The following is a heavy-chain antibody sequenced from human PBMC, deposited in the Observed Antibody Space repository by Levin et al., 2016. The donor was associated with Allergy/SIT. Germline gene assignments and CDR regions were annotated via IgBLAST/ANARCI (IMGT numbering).Heavy chain of an antibody. CDR2: INHSGST. J-gene: IGHJ4*02. V-gene: IGHV4-34*01. D-gene: IGHD2-2*01. Sequence: PGKGLEWIGEINHSGSTNYNPSLKSRVTISVDTSKNQFSLKLSSVTAADTAVYYCARGTKTGYCSSTSCRRALDYWGQGTLVTVSS. CDR3: ARGTKTGYCSSTSCRRALDY.